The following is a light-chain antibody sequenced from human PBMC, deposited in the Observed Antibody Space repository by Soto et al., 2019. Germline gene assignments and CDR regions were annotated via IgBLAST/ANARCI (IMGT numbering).Light chain of an antibody. Sequence: QSALTQPASVSGSPGQSITISCSGTSSDVGGYKFVSWYQQHPGKAPKLMIYEVNHRPSGVSNRFSGSKSGNTASLTISRLLAEDEDDYYCSSYTGSSTVFGTGTKLTVL. CDR1: SSDVGGYKF. J-gene: IGLJ1*01. CDR3: SSYTGSSTV. CDR2: EVN. V-gene: IGLV2-14*01.